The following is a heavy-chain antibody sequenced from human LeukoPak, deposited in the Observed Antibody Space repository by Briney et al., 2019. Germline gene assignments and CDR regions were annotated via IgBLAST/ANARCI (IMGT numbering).Heavy chain of an antibody. CDR2: ISGSGGST. J-gene: IGHJ4*02. CDR1: GFTFSSYA. Sequence: PGGSLRLSCAASGFTFSSYAMSWVRQAPGKGLEWVSAISGSGGSTYYADSVKGRFTISRDNSKNTLYLQMNSLRAEDTAVYYCAKVPGMVAATPYYFDYWGQGTLVTVSS. V-gene: IGHV3-23*01. CDR3: AKVPGMVAATPYYFDY. D-gene: IGHD2-15*01.